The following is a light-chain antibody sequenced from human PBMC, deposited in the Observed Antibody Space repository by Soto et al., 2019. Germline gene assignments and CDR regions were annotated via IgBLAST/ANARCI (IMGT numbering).Light chain of an antibody. CDR1: QSVSSSH. Sequence: EIVLTQSPGTLSLYQGERATLSCRASQSVSSSHLAWYQQKPGQAPRLLIYGASSRATGIPDRFSGSGSGTDFTLTISRLEPEGFAVYYCQEGGTFGQGTKVEIK. CDR2: GAS. CDR3: QEGGT. J-gene: IGKJ1*01. V-gene: IGKV3-20*01.